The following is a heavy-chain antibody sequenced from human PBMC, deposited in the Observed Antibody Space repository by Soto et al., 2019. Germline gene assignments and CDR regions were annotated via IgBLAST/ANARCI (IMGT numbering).Heavy chain of an antibody. CDR1: GDSFTNYY. V-gene: IGHV1-46*01. J-gene: IGHJ6*02. Sequence: QVQLIQSGAEVRKPGASVKVSCKASGDSFTNYYFHWVRQAPGQSLEWMGIINSSGGSPTYAQKFLGRVTMNRDTSTSTVYMELSSLKSEDTAVYYCAGERNYDFWSGYSYSGMDVWGQGTTVSVSS. CDR3: AGERNYDFWSGYSYSGMDV. D-gene: IGHD3-3*01. CDR2: INSSGGSP.